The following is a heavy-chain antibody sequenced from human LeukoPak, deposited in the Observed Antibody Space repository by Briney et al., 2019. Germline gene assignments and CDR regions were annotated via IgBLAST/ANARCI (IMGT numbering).Heavy chain of an antibody. Sequence: PGGSLRLSCAASGFTFSNAWMTWVRQAPGKGLEWVGRIKSKSDGGITDYAAPVKGRFTISRDDSKNTLYLQMNSLDIEDTAVYNWSTDPLRWQLSLDYWGQGTLVTVSS. CDR3: STDPLRWQLSLDY. D-gene: IGHD4-23*01. CDR2: IKSKSDGGIT. CDR1: GFTFSNAW. J-gene: IGHJ4*02. V-gene: IGHV3-15*01.